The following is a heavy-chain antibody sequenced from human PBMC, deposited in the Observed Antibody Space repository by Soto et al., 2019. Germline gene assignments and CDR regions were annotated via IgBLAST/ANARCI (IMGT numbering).Heavy chain of an antibody. D-gene: IGHD3-10*01. V-gene: IGHV3-66*01. CDR3: ARSGGGLDY. J-gene: IGHJ4*02. CDR1: GFTVSNYH. Sequence: EVQLVESGGGLVQPGESLRLSCAASGFTVSNYHMTWVRQAPGKGLEWVSAVYADGATSHADSVKDRFTVSRDNSRNTLKLRMSGLRAEDTAVYYCARSGGGLDYWGQGTLVTVSS. CDR2: VYADGAT.